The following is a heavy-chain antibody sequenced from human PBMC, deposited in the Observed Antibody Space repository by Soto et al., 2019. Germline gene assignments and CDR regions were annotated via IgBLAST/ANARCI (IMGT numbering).Heavy chain of an antibody. CDR1: GDSYSISTYS. D-gene: IGHD6-19*01. CDR2: IYQSGVT. CDR3: AGMPYTSGLRFDP. J-gene: IGHJ5*02. V-gene: IGHV4-30-2*01. Sequence: SETLSLTCNMSGDSYSISTYSWSWIRQPPGKALQWIGFIYQSGVTSYNPSLASRVSISLDRSNNQCSLKLKSVTAADTAVYFCAGMPYTSGLRFDPWGPGTLVTVS.